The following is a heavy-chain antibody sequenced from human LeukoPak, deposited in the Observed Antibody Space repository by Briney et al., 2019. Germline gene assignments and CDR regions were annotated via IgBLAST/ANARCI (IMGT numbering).Heavy chain of an antibody. CDR1: GFTFSSYS. CDR2: ISSSSSYI. Sequence: PGGSLRLSCAASGFTFSSYSMNWVRQASGKGLEWVSSISSSSSYIYYADSVKGRFTISRDNAKNSLYLQMNSLKAEDTAVYYCARDMDTAMVDYWGQGTLVTVSS. V-gene: IGHV3-21*01. CDR3: ARDMDTAMVDY. D-gene: IGHD5-18*01. J-gene: IGHJ4*02.